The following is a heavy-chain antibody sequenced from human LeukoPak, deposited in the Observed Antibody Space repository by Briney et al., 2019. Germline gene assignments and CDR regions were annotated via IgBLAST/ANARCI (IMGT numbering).Heavy chain of an antibody. CDR3: VRDPGVTAYFDY. D-gene: IGHD2-21*02. V-gene: IGHV3-30*03. Sequence: GGSLRLSCAASGFTFSSYGMHWVRQAPGKGLEWVAVISYDGSNKYYADSVKGRFTISRDNSKNTLYLQMNSLRAEDTAVYYCVRDPGVTAYFDYWGQGTLVTVSS. CDR2: ISYDGSNK. CDR1: GFTFSSYG. J-gene: IGHJ4*02.